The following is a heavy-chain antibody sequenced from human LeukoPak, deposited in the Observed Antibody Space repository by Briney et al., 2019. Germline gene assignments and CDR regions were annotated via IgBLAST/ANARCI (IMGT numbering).Heavy chain of an antibody. CDR2: IKQDGSEK. CDR1: GFTFSSYW. CDR3: ARDGAPHSGYDPFVY. D-gene: IGHD5-12*01. V-gene: IGHV3-7*01. Sequence: PGGSLRLSCAASGFTFSSYWMSWVRQAPGKGLEWVANIKQDGSEKYYVDSVKGRFTISRDNAKNSLYLQMNSLRAEDTAVYYCARDGAPHSGYDPFVYWGQGTLVTVSS. J-gene: IGHJ4*02.